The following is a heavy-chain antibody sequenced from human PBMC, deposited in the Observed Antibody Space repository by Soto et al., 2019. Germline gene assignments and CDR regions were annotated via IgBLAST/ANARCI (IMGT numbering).Heavy chain of an antibody. CDR3: AIADYGDDDY. D-gene: IGHD4-17*01. CDR2: IKAYSGNT. Sequence: QVQLVQSGAEVKKPGASVKVSCKASGYTFSSSTISWLRQAPGQGLEWMGWIKAYSGNTNYAQKLQGRVTMTTDTSTNTAYMELGSLTSDDTAMYYCAIADYGDDDYWGQGTLVTVSS. V-gene: IGHV1-18*01. J-gene: IGHJ4*02. CDR1: GYTFSSST.